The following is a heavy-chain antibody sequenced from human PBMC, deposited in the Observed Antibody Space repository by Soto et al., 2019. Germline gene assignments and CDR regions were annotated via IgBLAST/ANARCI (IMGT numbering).Heavy chain of an antibody. V-gene: IGHV4-30-4*01. D-gene: IGHD4-17*01. Sequence: SETLSLTCNVSGDSMSSGDYYWSWIRQPPGKGLEWLADISSRGTVYYTPSLKGRHTISMVTSKNQFSLRLRSVTAADTAVYFCARGSTVSSRPIDSWGHGTLVTVSS. CDR3: ARGSTVSSRPIDS. J-gene: IGHJ5*01. CDR2: ISSRGTV. CDR1: GDSMSSGDYY.